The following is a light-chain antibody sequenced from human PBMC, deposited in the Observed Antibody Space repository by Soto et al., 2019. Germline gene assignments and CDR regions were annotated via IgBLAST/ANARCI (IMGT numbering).Light chain of an antibody. CDR2: DVS. V-gene: IGLV2-14*01. CDR1: SSDVGGYNY. Sequence: QSALTQPASVSGSPGQSITISCTGTSSDVGGYNYVSWYQQHPGKDPKLMIYDVSNRPSGVSNRFSGSKSGNTASLTISGLQAEDEADYYGSSYTSSSTLYVCGTGTKVTVL. CDR3: SSYTSSSTLYV. J-gene: IGLJ1*01.